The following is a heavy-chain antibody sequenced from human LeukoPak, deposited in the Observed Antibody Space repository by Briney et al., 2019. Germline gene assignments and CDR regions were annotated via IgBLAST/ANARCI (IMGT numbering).Heavy chain of an antibody. CDR3: ARDLRDAFDI. CDR1: GDSISSSSYY. J-gene: IGHJ3*02. Sequence: SETLSLTCTVSGDSISSSSYYWGWIRQPPGKGLEWIGYIYYSGSTYYNPSLKSRVTISVDTSKNQFSLKLSSVTAADTAVYYCARDLRDAFDIWGQGTMVTVSS. V-gene: IGHV4-30-4*08. CDR2: IYYSGST.